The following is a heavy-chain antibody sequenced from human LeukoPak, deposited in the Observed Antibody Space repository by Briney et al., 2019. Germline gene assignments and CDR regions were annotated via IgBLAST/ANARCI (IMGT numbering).Heavy chain of an antibody. Sequence: PGGSLRLSCTASGFTFSSYIMNWVRQAPGKGLEWVSSISSSSTYIYYADSMKGRFTISRDNAKNSVYLQMNSLRAEDTAVYYCARGRYYGMDVWGKGSTVTISS. V-gene: IGHV3-21*01. CDR2: ISSSSTYI. CDR3: ARGRYYGMDV. J-gene: IGHJ6*04. CDR1: GFTFSSYI.